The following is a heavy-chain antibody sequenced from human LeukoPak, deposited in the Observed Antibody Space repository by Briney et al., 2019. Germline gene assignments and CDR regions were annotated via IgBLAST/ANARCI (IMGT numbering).Heavy chain of an antibody. CDR1: GDSISGSSYY. CDR3: ASADGYKIDY. D-gene: IGHD5-24*01. V-gene: IGHV4-39*01. J-gene: IGHJ4*02. Sequence: SETLSLTRTVSGDSISGSSYYWGWIRQPPGKGLEWIGNIYYGGSTYYSPSLKSRVSISVDTSKNQVSLKLSSVTAADTAVYYCASADGYKIDYWGQGTLVTVSS. CDR2: IYYGGST.